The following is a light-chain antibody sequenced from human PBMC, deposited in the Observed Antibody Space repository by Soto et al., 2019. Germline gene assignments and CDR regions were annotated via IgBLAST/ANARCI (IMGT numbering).Light chain of an antibody. Sequence: DIQMNQSASSLSESVRDRVTITCRASQGISNYVAWYQQRPGQVPKLLIYAASTLHSGVPSRFSGSGSGTHFTFTISSLQTEDIGTYYCQQYDILPITFGRGTRLEIK. V-gene: IGKV1-33*01. CDR3: QQYDILPIT. CDR1: QGISNY. CDR2: AAS. J-gene: IGKJ5*01.